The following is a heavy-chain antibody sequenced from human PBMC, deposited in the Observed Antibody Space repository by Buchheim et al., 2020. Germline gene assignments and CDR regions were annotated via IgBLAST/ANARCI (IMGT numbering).Heavy chain of an antibody. CDR1: GGSISSSNW. Sequence: QVQLQESGPGLVKPSGTLSLTCAVSGGSISSSNWWSWVRQPPGKGLEWIGEIYHSGSTNYNPSLKSRVIISVDKYKHQFPLKLSSLTAADTAVYYCARFCAVRAAAGNSYYYGMDVWGQGTT. J-gene: IGHJ6*02. CDR2: IYHSGST. CDR3: ARFCAVRAAAGNSYYYGMDV. D-gene: IGHD6-13*01. V-gene: IGHV4-4*02.